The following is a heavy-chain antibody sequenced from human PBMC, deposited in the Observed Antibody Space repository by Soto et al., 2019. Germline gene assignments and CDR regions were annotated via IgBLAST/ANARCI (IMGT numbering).Heavy chain of an antibody. CDR3: ASRRYSSSLSYY. CDR2: IYYSGST. J-gene: IGHJ4*02. V-gene: IGHV4-39*01. CDR1: GNSINSSSHY. Sequence: SEALSLTCSISGNSINSSSHYGGWIRQHPGKGLEWIGSIYYSGSTYYNPSLKSRVTISVDTSKNQFSLKLSSVTAADTAVYYCASRRYSSSLSYYWGQGTLVTVSS. D-gene: IGHD6-13*01.